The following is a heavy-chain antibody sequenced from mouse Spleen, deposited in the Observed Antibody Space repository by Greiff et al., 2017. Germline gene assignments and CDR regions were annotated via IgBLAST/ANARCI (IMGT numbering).Heavy chain of an antibody. V-gene: IGHV3-2*02. Sequence: EVKLVESGPGLVKPSQSLSLTCTVTGYSITSDYAWNWIRQFPGNKLEWMGYISYSGSTSYNPSLKSRISITRDTSKNQFFLQLNSVTTEDTATYYCARGSLDWYFDVWGAGTTVTVSS. D-gene: IGHD1-1*01. CDR2: ISYSGST. CDR1: GYSITSDYA. J-gene: IGHJ1*01. CDR3: ARGSLDWYFDV.